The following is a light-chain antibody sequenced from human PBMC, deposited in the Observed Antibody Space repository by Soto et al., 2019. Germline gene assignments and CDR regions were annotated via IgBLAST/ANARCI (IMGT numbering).Light chain of an antibody. Sequence: QSALTQPASVSASPGQSITISGTGTSSDIGIYNFVSWYQQHPGKAPKLLVYDVTNRPSGVSNRFSGSKSGSTASLTISGLQAEYEADYYCTSYTNTNTLVFGGGTKLTVL. J-gene: IGLJ2*01. CDR1: SSDIGIYNF. CDR3: TSYTNTNTLV. V-gene: IGLV2-14*03. CDR2: DVT.